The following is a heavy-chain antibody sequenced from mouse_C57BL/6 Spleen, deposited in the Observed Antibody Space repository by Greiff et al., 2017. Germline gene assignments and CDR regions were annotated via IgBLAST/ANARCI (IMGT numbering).Heavy chain of an antibody. CDR2: IYPGDGDT. CDR3: ARSALRGYFDV. J-gene: IGHJ1*03. V-gene: IGHV1-82*01. Sequence: VQLQQSGPELVKPGASVKISCKASGYAFSSSWMNWVKQRPGKGLEWIGRIYPGDGDTNYNGKFKGKATLTADKSSSTAYMQLSSLTSEDSAVYFCARSALRGYFDVWGTGTTVTVAS. CDR1: GYAFSSSW. D-gene: IGHD1-3*01.